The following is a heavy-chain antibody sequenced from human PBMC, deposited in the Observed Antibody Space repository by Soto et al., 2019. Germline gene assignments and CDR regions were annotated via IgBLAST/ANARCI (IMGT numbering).Heavy chain of an antibody. CDR3: TRFPDEYDYIWGSYPLGWFDP. CDR2: IRSKAYGGTT. Sequence: GGSLRLSCTASGFTFGDYAMSWFRQAPGKGLEWVGFIRSKAYGGTTEYAASVKGRFTISRDDSKSIAYLQMNSLKTEDTAVYYCTRFPDEYDYIWGSYPLGWFDPWGQGTLVTAPQ. V-gene: IGHV3-49*03. J-gene: IGHJ5*02. CDR1: GFTFGDYA. D-gene: IGHD3-16*02.